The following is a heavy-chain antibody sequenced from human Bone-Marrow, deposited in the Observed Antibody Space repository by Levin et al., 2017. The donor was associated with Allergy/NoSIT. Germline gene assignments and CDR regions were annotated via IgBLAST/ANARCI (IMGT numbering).Heavy chain of an antibody. D-gene: IGHD2-2*01. J-gene: IGHJ4*02. CDR1: GFTFSSYG. V-gene: IGHV1-18*01. CDR3: VRDEAFSSSWYARHYFDF. CDR2: INVYSGNT. Sequence: ASVKVSCTTSGFTFSSYGFSWVRQAPGQGLEWLGRINVYSGNTHHAQNFQGRLTMTTDTSTNTAYMELRSLRSDDTAVYFCVRDEAFSSSWYARHYFDFWGQGTLVTVTS.